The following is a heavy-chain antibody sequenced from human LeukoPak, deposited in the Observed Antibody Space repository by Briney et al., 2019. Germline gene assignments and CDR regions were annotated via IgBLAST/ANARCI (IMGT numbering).Heavy chain of an antibody. D-gene: IGHD3-22*01. CDR2: ISGSGGST. V-gene: IGHV3-23*01. CDR3: AKDSRDSSGYSPFDY. Sequence: PGGSLRLSRAASGFSFSNAWMSWVRQAPGKGLEWVSAISGSGGSTYYADSVKGRFTISRDNSKNTLYLQMNSLRAEDTAVYYCAKDSRDSSGYSPFDYWGQGTLVTVSS. CDR1: GFSFSNAW. J-gene: IGHJ4*02.